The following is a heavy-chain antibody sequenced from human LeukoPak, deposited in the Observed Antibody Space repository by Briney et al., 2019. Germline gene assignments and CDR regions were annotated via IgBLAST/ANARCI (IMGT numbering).Heavy chain of an antibody. CDR2: INHSGST. J-gene: IGHJ4*02. CDR1: GGSISSYY. D-gene: IGHD3-22*01. CDR3: ARVDIKYYYDSSGYPPPTYYFDY. V-gene: IGHV4-34*01. Sequence: SETLSLTCTVSGGSISSYYWSWIRQPPGKGLEWIGEINHSGSTNYNPSLKSRVTISVDTSKNQFSLKLSSVTAADTAVYYCARVDIKYYYDSSGYPPPTYYFDYWGQGTLVTVSS.